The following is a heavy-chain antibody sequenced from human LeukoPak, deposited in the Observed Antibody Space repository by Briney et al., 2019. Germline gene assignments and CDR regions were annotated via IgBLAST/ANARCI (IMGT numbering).Heavy chain of an antibody. CDR2: INPNSGGT. Sequence: ASVKVSCKASGYTFTGYYMHWVRQAPGQGLEWMGWINPNSGGTNYAQKFQGRVTMTRDTSISTAYMELSRLRSDDTAVYYCARVGGYPNYYYYYMDVWGKGTTVTISS. J-gene: IGHJ6*03. CDR3: ARVGGYPNYYYYYMDV. CDR1: GYTFTGYY. V-gene: IGHV1-2*02. D-gene: IGHD3-22*01.